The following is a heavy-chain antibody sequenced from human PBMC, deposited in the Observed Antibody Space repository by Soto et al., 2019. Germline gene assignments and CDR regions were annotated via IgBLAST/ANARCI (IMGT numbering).Heavy chain of an antibody. CDR2: ISSSSSYI. Sequence: PEGSLRLSYAASGFTFSSYSMNWVCQAPGKGLEWVSSISSSSSYIYYADSVKGRFTISRDNAKNSLYLQMSSLRAEDTAVYYCARDVGATSGMDVWGQGTTVTVSS. D-gene: IGHD1-26*01. V-gene: IGHV3-21*01. CDR1: GFTFSSYS. J-gene: IGHJ6*02. CDR3: ARDVGATSGMDV.